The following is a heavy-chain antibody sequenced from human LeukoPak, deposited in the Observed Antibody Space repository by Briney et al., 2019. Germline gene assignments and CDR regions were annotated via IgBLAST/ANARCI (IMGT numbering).Heavy chain of an antibody. Sequence: SVKVSCRASGGTFSSYAISWVRQAPGQGLEWMGGIIPIFGTANYAQKFQGRVTITADESTSTACMELSSLRSEDTAVYYCARGGRHGDYVQHRGQGTLVTVSS. D-gene: IGHD2-15*01. CDR3: ARGGRHGDYVQH. V-gene: IGHV1-69*13. CDR1: GGTFSSYA. CDR2: IIPIFGTA. J-gene: IGHJ1*01.